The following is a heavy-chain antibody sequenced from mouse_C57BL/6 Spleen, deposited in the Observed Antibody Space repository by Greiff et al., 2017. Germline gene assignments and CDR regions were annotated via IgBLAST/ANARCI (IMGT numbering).Heavy chain of an antibody. V-gene: IGHV1-59*01. CDR1: GYTFTSYW. J-gene: IGHJ4*01. Sequence: QVQLKQPGAELVRPGTSVKLSCKASGYTFTSYWMHWVKQRPGQGLEWIGVIDPSDSYTNYNQKFKGKATLTVDTSSSTAYMQLSSLTSEDSAVYDCALYYGYARAMDYWGQGTSVTVSS. CDR2: IDPSDSYT. D-gene: IGHD2-2*01. CDR3: ALYYGYARAMDY.